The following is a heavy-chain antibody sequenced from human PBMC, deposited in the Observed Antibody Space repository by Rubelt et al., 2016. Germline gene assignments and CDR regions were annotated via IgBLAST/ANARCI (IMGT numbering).Heavy chain of an antibody. CDR2: IHDGGNT. Sequence: QLQLQESGPGLVKPSETLSLTCTVSGGSISSSFYWGWIRQPPGKGLEWIGSIHDGGNTYYNPSLKSRLTMSVDTSKNQFSLKLSSVTAADTAGYYCARTDKAVNDYGELWGQGTLVTVSS. J-gene: IGHJ4*02. CDR3: ARTDKAVNDYGEL. D-gene: IGHD4-17*01. V-gene: IGHV4-39*01. CDR1: GGSISSSFY.